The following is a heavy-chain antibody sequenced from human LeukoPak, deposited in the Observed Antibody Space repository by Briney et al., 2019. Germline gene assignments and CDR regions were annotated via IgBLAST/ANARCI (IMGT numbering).Heavy chain of an antibody. J-gene: IGHJ4*02. V-gene: IGHV1-2*02. D-gene: IGHD1-26*01. CDR3: ARDAAEVVGAADY. CDR1: GYTFTGYY. Sequence: ASVKVSCKTSGYTFTGYYIHWVRQAPGQGPEWMGWINPNRGGTNYAQKFQGRVTMTRDTSISTTYMELSRLRSDDTAVYYCARDAAEVVGAADYWGQGTLVTVSS. CDR2: INPNRGGT.